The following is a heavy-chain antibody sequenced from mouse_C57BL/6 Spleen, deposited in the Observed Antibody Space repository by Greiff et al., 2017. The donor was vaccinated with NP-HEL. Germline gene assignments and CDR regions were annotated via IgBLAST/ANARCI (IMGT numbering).Heavy chain of an antibody. J-gene: IGHJ3*01. CDR3: ASGGLYYDYDWFAY. CDR2: IYPGDGDT. V-gene: IGHV1-82*01. CDR1: GYAFSSSW. Sequence: VQLQESGPELVKPGASVKISCKASGYAFSSSWMNWVKQRPGKGLEWIGRIYPGDGDTNYNGKFKGKATLTADKSSSTAYMQLSSLTSEDSAVYFCASGGLYYDYDWFAYWGQGTLVTVSA. D-gene: IGHD2-4*01.